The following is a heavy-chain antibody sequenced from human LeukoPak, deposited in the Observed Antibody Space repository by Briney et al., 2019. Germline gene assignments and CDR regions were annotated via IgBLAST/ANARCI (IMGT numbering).Heavy chain of an antibody. CDR3: ARVQAFGGVIVM. D-gene: IGHD3-16*02. J-gene: IGHJ4*02. CDR2: INHSGST. Sequence: SETLSLTCAVYGGSFSGYYWSWIRQPPGKGLEWIGEINHSGSTNYNPSLKSRVTISVDTSKNQFSLKLSSVTAADTAVYYCARVQAFGGVIVMWGQGTLVTVSS. CDR1: GGSFSGYY. V-gene: IGHV4-34*01.